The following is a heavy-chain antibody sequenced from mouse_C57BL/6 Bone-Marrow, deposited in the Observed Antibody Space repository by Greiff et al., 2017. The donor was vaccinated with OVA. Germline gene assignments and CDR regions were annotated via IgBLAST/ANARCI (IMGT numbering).Heavy chain of an antibody. CDR3: ARGCRGGFAY. CDR1: GYTFTSYW. V-gene: IGHV1-72*01. D-gene: IGHD6-1*01. CDR2: IDPSSGGT. J-gene: IGHJ3*01. Sequence: VQLQESGAELVKPGASVKLSCKASGYTFTSYWMHWVKQRPGRGLEWIGRIDPSSGGTKYNEKIKSTATLTVDKPSSTAYMRRRSLKSEVAAVYYCARGCRGGFAYWGQGTLVTVSA.